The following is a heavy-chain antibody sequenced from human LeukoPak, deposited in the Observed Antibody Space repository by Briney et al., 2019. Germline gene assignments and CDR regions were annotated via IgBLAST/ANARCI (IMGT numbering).Heavy chain of an antibody. J-gene: IGHJ3*02. V-gene: IGHV4-61*01. CDR1: GGSVSSGSYY. CDR3: ARGSPYYYDSSAFDAFDI. CDR2: IYYSGST. D-gene: IGHD3-22*01. Sequence: SETLSLTCTVSGGSVSSGSYYWSWLRPPPGKGLQWIGYIYYSGSTNYDPSLKSRVTISVDTSKNQFSLKLSSVTAADTAVYYCARGSPYYYDSSAFDAFDIWGQGTMVTVSS.